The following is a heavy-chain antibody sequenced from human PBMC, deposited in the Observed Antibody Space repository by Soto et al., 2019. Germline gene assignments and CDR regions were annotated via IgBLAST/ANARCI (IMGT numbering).Heavy chain of an antibody. CDR3: ARDPAEEPDDYDYYGMDV. V-gene: IGHV3-53*01. CDR2: GGNA. J-gene: IGHJ6*02. Sequence: GGNAYYADSVKGRFTISSDHYKNTLFLQLNSLRYEDTAVYYCARDPAEEPDDYDYYGMDVWGQGTTVTVSS. D-gene: IGHD1-26*01.